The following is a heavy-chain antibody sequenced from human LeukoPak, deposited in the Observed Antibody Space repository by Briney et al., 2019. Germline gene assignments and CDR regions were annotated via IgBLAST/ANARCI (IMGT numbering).Heavy chain of an antibody. J-gene: IGHJ6*03. CDR2: IVVGNGRT. D-gene: IGHD3-10*01. CDR3: AADPGSLRSDYTTEYFYYYLDV. V-gene: IGHV1-58*01. CDR1: GFSFSTSV. Sequence: SVKVSCKASGFSFSTSVVQWVRQARGQRLEWIGWIVVGNGRTNYAQKFQERVTITRDMSKSAAYLELSSLRSEDTAVYYCAADPGSLRSDYTTEYFYYYLDVWGKGTTVTVSS.